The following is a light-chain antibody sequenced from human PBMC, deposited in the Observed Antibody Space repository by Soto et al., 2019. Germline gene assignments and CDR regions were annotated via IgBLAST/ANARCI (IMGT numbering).Light chain of an antibody. CDR3: CSYAGIHRV. J-gene: IGLJ2*01. CDR1: SSDVGGYNY. V-gene: IGLV2-11*01. Sequence: QSALTQPRSVSGSPGQSVTISCTGTSSDVGGYNYVSWYQQHPGKAPKLMIYDVSKRPSGVPDRFSGSKSGNTASLTISGLQAEDEADYYCCSYAGIHRVFGGGTKLTVL. CDR2: DVS.